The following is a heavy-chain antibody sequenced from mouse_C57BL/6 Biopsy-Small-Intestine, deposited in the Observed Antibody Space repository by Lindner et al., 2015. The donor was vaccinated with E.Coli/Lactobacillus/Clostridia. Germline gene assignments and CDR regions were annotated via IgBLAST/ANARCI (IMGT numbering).Heavy chain of an antibody. CDR1: GYVFSSSW. Sequence: VQLQESGPELVKPGASVMISCKASGYVFSSSWMNWVKQRPGKGLEWIGRIYPGDGDTNYNGKFKGKATLTADKSSSTAYMQLSSLTSEDSAVYFCARGTRMDYWGQGTSVTVSS. CDR3: ARGTRMDY. J-gene: IGHJ4*01. CDR2: IYPGDGDT. V-gene: IGHV1-82*01.